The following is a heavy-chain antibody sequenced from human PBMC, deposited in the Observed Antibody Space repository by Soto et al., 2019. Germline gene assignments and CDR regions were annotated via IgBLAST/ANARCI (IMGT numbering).Heavy chain of an antibody. V-gene: IGHV4-4*02. CDR1: GGSISSGNW. D-gene: IGHD6-19*01. J-gene: IGHJ5*02. CDR2: IYHSGST. CDR3: ARDHPDIAVGNWFDP. Sequence: PSETLSLTCAVSGGSISSGNWWSWVRQPPGKGLEWIGEIYHSGSTNYNPSLKSRVTISVDKSKNQFSLKLSSVTAADTAVYYCARDHPDIAVGNWFDPWGQGTLVTVSS.